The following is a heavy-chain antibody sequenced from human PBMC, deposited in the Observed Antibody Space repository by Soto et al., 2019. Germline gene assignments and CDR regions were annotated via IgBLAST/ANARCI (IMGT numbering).Heavy chain of an antibody. V-gene: IGHV1-18*01. J-gene: IGHJ6*02. CDR2: ISAYNGNT. Sequence: QVQLVQSGAEVKKPGASVKVSCKASGYTFTSYGITWVREAPGQGLEWMGWISAYNGNTNYAQKLQGRVTMTTDTSTSTAYMELRSLRSDYTAVYYCARDHDFSSGFGYYYYGMDVWGQGTTVTFSS. D-gene: IGHD3-3*01. CDR1: GYTFTSYG. CDR3: ARDHDFSSGFGYYYYGMDV.